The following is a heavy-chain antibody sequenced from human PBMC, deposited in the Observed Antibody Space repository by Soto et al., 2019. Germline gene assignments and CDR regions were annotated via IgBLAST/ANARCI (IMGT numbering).Heavy chain of an antibody. CDR1: GYTFTSYG. D-gene: IGHD3-22*01. Sequence: QIQLMQSGAEVKKPGASVKVSCKASGYTFTSYGIHWVRQAPGQRLEWTGWINAGNGNTKYSEKFQGRVTITRDTSAITAYLELSSLISEDTAVYYCARDPNDSSSYYHHYYYGMDVWGQGTTVTVSS. V-gene: IGHV1-3*01. J-gene: IGHJ6*02. CDR2: INAGNGNT. CDR3: ARDPNDSSSYYHHYYYGMDV.